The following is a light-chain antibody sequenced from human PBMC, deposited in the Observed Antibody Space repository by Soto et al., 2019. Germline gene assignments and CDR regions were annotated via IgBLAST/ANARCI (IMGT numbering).Light chain of an antibody. CDR1: QDISNY. CDR3: QQYDNLPLLT. J-gene: IGKJ4*01. CDR2: DAS. V-gene: IGKV1-33*01. Sequence: DIQMTQSPSSMSASVGDRVTITCQASQDISNYLNWYQQKPGKAPKLLIYDASSLETSVPSRFSGSGSVTDFTIPISSLQPEDIATYYCQQYDNLPLLTFGGGTKVEIK.